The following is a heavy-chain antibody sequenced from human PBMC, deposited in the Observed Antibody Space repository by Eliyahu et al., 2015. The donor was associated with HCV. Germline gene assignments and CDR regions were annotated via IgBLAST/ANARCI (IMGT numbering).Heavy chain of an antibody. CDR2: ISGSGGSI. D-gene: IGHD3-10*01. CDR3: AKDGDSSNYYGLGSYWAHFDY. J-gene: IGHJ4*02. CDR1: GFTFSXYA. V-gene: IGHV3-23*01. Sequence: EVQLLESGGGLVQPGGSLRLSCAVSGFTFSXYAXSWXRQAPGKGLEWVXAISGSGGSIYYANSVKGRFTISRDNSKNTLYLQMNSLRAEDTAIYYCAKDGDSSNYYGLGSYWAHFDYWGQGTLVIVSS.